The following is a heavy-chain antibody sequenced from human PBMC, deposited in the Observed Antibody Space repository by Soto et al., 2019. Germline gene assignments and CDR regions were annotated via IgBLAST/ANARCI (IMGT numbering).Heavy chain of an antibody. D-gene: IGHD3-22*01. J-gene: IGHJ4*02. CDR3: ARERSRYDRSGYYRPDY. V-gene: IGHV1-69*08. CDR2: IIPILGTP. Sequence: SVKVSCKASGDTFSTYSISWVRQAPGQGLEWLGGIIPILGTPSYAQRFQGRVTITADKSTSKAYMALSSLRSEDTAVYYCARERSRYDRSGYYRPDYWGQGTLVTVSS. CDR1: GDTFSTYS.